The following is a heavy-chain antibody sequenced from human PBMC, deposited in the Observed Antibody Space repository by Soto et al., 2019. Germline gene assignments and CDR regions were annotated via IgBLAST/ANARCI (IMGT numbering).Heavy chain of an antibody. CDR3: ARDEGYSSGWSTYDY. D-gene: IGHD6-19*01. CDR1: GYTFTSYY. J-gene: IGHJ4*02. Sequence: QVQLVQSGAEVKKPGASVKVSCKASGYTFTSYYIHWVRQAPGQGLEWMGIINPSGGSTSYAQKFQGRVTMTRDTSTSKVYMELRSLRSEDTAVYYCARDEGYSSGWSTYDYWGQGTLATVSS. V-gene: IGHV1-46*01. CDR2: INPSGGST.